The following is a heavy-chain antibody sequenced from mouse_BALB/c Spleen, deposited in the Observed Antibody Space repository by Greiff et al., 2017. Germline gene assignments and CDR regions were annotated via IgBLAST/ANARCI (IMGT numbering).Heavy chain of an antibody. Sequence: EVQGVESGGGLVKPGGSLKLSCAASGFTFSSYAMSWVRQTPEKRLEWVASISSGGSTYYPDSVKGRFTISRDNARNILYLQMSSLRSEDTAMYYCARTDYYAPMDYWGQGTSVTVSS. CDR3: ARTDYYAPMDY. J-gene: IGHJ4*01. CDR2: ISSGGST. V-gene: IGHV5-6-5*01. CDR1: GFTFSSYA. D-gene: IGHD1-1*01.